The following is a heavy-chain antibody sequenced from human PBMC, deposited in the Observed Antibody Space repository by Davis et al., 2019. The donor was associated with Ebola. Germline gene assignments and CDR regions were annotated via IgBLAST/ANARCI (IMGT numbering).Heavy chain of an antibody. D-gene: IGHD3-22*01. CDR1: GGSISSSNW. CDR2: IYHSGST. CDR3: ARVVLYYYDSSGYYYGGYGMDV. J-gene: IGHJ6*04. V-gene: IGHV4-4*02. Sequence: MPSETLSLTCAVSGGSISSSNWWSWVRQPPGKGLEWIGEIYHSGSTNYNPSLKSRVTISVDKSKNQFSLKLSSVTAADTAVYYCARVVLYYYDSSGYYYGGYGMDVWGKGTTVTVSS.